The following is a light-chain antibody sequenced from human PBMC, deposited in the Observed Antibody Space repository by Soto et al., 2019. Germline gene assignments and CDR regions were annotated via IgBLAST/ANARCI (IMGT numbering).Light chain of an antibody. V-gene: IGLV1-51*01. CDR1: VGTIATNS. CDR3: ASWHNSLRGVV. CDR2: DNS. J-gene: IGLJ2*01. Sequence: QSPLTQPPSVSAAPGQTVTIPCYGSVGTIATNSVSWYQQIFGIAPQLLIFDNSKRPSGIPDRFSGSKSGGSATLTIAGLQTGDEGDYYCASWHNSLRGVVFGGGTKLTVL.